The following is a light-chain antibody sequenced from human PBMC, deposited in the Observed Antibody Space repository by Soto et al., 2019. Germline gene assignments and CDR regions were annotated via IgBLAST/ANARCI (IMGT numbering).Light chain of an antibody. CDR2: DAS. V-gene: IGKV3-11*01. CDR3: QQRSNWPLT. Sequence: ENVLIQSPATMSLSPGERATLSCRASQSVSSYLAWYQQKPGQAPRLLIYDASNRATGIPARFSGSGSGTDFTLTISSLEPEDFAVYYCQQRSNWPLTFGGGTKVEIK. J-gene: IGKJ4*01. CDR1: QSVSSY.